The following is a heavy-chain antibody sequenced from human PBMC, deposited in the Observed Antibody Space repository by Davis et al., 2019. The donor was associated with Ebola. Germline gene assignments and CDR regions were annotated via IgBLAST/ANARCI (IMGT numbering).Heavy chain of an antibody. D-gene: IGHD2-15*01. CDR3: AKDSFVYCSGGSCPFNFDY. Sequence: ASVKVSCKASGYTFTSYGISWVRQAPGQGLEWMGWISAYNGNTNYAQKLQGRVTMTTDTSTSTAYMELRSLRSDDTAVYYCAKDSFVYCSGGSCPFNFDYWGQGTLVTVSS. CDR1: GYTFTSYG. CDR2: ISAYNGNT. J-gene: IGHJ4*02. V-gene: IGHV1-18*01.